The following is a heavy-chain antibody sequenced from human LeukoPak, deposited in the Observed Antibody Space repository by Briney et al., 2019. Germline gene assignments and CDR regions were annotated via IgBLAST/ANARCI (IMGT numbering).Heavy chain of an antibody. J-gene: IGHJ5*02. Sequence: GGSLRLPCAASGFTFSSYSMNWVRQAPGKGLEWVSSISSSSSYIYYADSVKGRFTISRDNAKNSLYLQMNSLRAEDTAVYYCARDLHIVVVPAANNWFDPWGQGTLVTVSS. CDR3: ARDLHIVVVPAANNWFDP. V-gene: IGHV3-21*01. CDR1: GFTFSSYS. CDR2: ISSSSSYI. D-gene: IGHD2-2*01.